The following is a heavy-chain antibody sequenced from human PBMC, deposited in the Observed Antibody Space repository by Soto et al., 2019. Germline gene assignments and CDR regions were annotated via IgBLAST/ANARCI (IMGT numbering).Heavy chain of an antibody. Sequence: QVHLQESGPGLVEPSETLSLTCAVSGASVSETYWWSWVRQAPGEGLEWIGEISHRGTPHYNPSLWSRVTMSTDTSRNQISLTLMSVTAADSASYYCARHIAVAGTRGFDYWGQGTLVTVSS. CDR1: GASVSETYW. CDR2: ISHRGTP. CDR3: ARHIAVAGTRGFDY. D-gene: IGHD6-19*01. J-gene: IGHJ4*02. V-gene: IGHV4-4*02.